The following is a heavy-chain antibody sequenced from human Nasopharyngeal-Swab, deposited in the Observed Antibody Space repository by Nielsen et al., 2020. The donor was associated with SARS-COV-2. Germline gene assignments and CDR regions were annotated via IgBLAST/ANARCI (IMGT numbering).Heavy chain of an antibody. Sequence: GESLKISCSASGFTFSSYAMHWVRQAPGKGLEWVSAISGSGGSTYYADSVKGRFTISRDNSKNTLYLQMNSLRAEDTAVYYCAKDQLGYSYGTLYGMDVWGQGTTVTVSS. CDR2: ISGSGGST. V-gene: IGHV3-23*01. CDR1: GFTFSSYA. J-gene: IGHJ6*02. D-gene: IGHD5-18*01. CDR3: AKDQLGYSYGTLYGMDV.